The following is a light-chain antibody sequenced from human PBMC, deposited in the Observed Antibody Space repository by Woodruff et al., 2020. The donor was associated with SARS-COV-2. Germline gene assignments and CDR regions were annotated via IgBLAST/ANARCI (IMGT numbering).Light chain of an antibody. CDR2: WAS. CDR3: QQFYSTPET. Sequence: RATINCKSSQSVLYSSNNKNYLAWYQQKPGQPPKLLIYWASTRESGVPDRFSGSGSGTDFTLTISSLQAEDVAVYYCQQFYSTPETFG. J-gene: IGKJ1*01. V-gene: IGKV4-1*01. CDR1: QSVLYSSNNKNY.